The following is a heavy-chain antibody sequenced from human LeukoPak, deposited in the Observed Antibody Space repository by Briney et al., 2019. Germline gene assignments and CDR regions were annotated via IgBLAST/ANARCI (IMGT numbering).Heavy chain of an antibody. V-gene: IGHV4-39*02. CDR1: GGSISSSSYY. Sequence: SETLSLTXTVSGGSISSSSYYWGWIRQPPGKGLEWIGSIYYSGSTYYNPSLKSRVTISVDTSTNQFSLKLTSVTAADTAVYYCAREGSGIAVADRTDYWGQGTLVTVSS. J-gene: IGHJ4*02. CDR3: AREGSGIAVADRTDY. D-gene: IGHD6-19*01. CDR2: IYYSGST.